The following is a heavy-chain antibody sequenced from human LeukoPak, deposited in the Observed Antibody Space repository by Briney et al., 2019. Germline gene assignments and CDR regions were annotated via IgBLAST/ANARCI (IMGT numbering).Heavy chain of an antibody. D-gene: IGHD6-19*01. CDR1: GGTFSSYA. CDR3: AREGPKYSSGWFDAFDI. Sequence: ASVKVSCKASGGTFSSYAISWVRQAPGQGLEWMGGIIPILGTANYAQKFQGRVTITADESTSTAYMELSSLRSEDTAVYYCAREGPKYSSGWFDAFDIWGQGTMVTVSS. J-gene: IGHJ3*02. CDR2: IIPILGTA. V-gene: IGHV1-69*13.